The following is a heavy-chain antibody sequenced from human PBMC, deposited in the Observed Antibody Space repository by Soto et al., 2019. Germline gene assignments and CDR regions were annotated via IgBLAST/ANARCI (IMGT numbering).Heavy chain of an antibody. V-gene: IGHV3-9*01. CDR2: ISWNSGSI. Sequence: GGSLRLSCAASGFTFDDYAMHWVRQAPGKGLEWVSGISWNSGSIGYADSVKGRFTISRDNAKNSLYLQMNSLRAEDTALYYCAKDFPRTRYQFGAFDIWGQGTMVTVSS. CDR1: GFTFDDYA. J-gene: IGHJ3*02. D-gene: IGHD3-10*01. CDR3: AKDFPRTRYQFGAFDI.